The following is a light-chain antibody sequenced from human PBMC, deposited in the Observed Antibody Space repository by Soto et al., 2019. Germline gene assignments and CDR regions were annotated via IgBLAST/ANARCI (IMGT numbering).Light chain of an antibody. V-gene: IGKV3-15*01. Sequence: EIVMTQSPATLSVSPGERATLSCRASQSVSSYLAWYQQKPGQAPRLLIYGASTRATDIPTRFSGSGSGTEFTLTISSLQSEDFALYYCQQDNNWPLTFGGGTRLEIK. CDR3: QQDNNWPLT. CDR2: GAS. J-gene: IGKJ5*01. CDR1: QSVSSY.